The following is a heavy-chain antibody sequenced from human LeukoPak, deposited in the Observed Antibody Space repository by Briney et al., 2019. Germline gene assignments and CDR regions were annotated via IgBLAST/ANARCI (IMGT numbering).Heavy chain of an antibody. Sequence: GGSLRLSCAASGFTFSSYSMNWVRQAPGKGLEWVSSISSSSSYIYYADSVKCRFTIFRDDAKNSLYLQMNSLRAEHTAVYYCARDLNGDPLGYYYMDVWGKGTTVTVSS. D-gene: IGHD4-17*01. CDR3: ARDLNGDPLGYYYMDV. CDR1: GFTFSSYS. V-gene: IGHV3-21*01. J-gene: IGHJ6*03. CDR2: ISSSSSYI.